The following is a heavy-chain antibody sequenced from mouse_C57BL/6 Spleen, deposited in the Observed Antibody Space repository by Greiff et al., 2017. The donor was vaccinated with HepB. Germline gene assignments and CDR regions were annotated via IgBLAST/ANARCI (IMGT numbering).Heavy chain of an antibody. CDR2: IYPGSGST. CDR3: ARHYYGSSYWFAY. Sequence: QVQLQQSGAELVKPGASVKMSCKASGYTFTSYWITWVKHRPGQGLEWIGDIYPGSGSTNYNEKFKSKATLTVDTSSSTAYMQLSSLTSEDSAVYYCARHYYGSSYWFAYWGQGTLVTVSA. V-gene: IGHV1-55*01. CDR1: GYTFTSYW. D-gene: IGHD1-1*01. J-gene: IGHJ3*01.